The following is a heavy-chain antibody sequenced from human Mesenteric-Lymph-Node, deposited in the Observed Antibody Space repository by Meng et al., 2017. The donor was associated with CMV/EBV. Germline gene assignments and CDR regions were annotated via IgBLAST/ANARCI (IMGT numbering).Heavy chain of an antibody. J-gene: IGHJ4*02. D-gene: IGHD2-2*02. Sequence: TGGYGDWVRQAPGNGLEWSGWINPNSGGTHYGQSFQGRVTMTRETSISTAYMELTRLRSDDTAVYYCARYCSSTSCYTGGSDYWGQGTLVTVSS. CDR3: ARYCSSTSCYTGGSDY. CDR1: TGGY. V-gene: IGHV1-2*02. CDR2: INPNSGGT.